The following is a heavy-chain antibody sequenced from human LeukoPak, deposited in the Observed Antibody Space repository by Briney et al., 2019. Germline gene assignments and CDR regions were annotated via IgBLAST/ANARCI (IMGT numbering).Heavy chain of an antibody. CDR3: ARAPRAVDYYDYYGLDV. CDR1: RYTFTRYY. J-gene: IGHJ6*02. D-gene: IGHD1-26*01. CDR2: IYLKSGGT. Sequence: SVKVSRKASRYTFTRYYMHSVRQAPGKGLEWVGWIYLKSGGTNYPQKFQSWVTMTRDTSISTAYMELSRLRSDDTAVYYCARAPRAVDYYDYYGLDVWGQGTTVTVSS. V-gene: IGHV1-2*04.